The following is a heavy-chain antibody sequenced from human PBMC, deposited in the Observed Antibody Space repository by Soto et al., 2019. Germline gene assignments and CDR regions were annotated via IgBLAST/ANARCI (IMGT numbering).Heavy chain of an antibody. D-gene: IGHD3-3*01. V-gene: IGHV3-33*01. CDR1: GFTFSSYG. CDR2: IWYDGSNK. Sequence: SLRLSCAASGFTFSSYGMHLVRQAPGKGLEWVAVIWYDGSNKYYADSVKGRFTISRDNSKNTLYLQMNSLRAEDTAVYYCARDRGTIFGVVISYYYYGMDVSGQATTVTVSS. CDR3: ARDRGTIFGVVISYYYYGMDV. J-gene: IGHJ6*02.